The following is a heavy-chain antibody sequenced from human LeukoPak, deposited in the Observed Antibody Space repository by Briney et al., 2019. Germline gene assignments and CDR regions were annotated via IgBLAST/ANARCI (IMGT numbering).Heavy chain of an antibody. CDR2: IYTSGSA. CDR3: ARDLSGSARSGYSSGWDFDP. V-gene: IGHV4-4*07. J-gene: IGHJ5*02. Sequence: SETLSLTCTVSGGSISSYYWSWIRQPAGKGLEWIGRIYTSGSANYNPSVTRRVTMSVETSKNKCSQTRRYVAAADTAVYYCARDLSGSARSGYSSGWDFDPWGQGTLVTVSS. CDR1: GGSISSYY. D-gene: IGHD6-19*01.